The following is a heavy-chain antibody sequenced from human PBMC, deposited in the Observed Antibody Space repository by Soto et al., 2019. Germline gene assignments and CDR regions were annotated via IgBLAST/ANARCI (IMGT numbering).Heavy chain of an antibody. J-gene: IGHJ4*02. CDR1: GFTFSSYG. D-gene: IGHD3-3*01. V-gene: IGHV3-33*01. CDR2: IWYDGSNK. Sequence: QVQLVESGGGVVQPGRSLRLSCAASGFTFSSYGMHWVRQAPGKGLEWVAVIWYDGSNKYYADSVKGRFTISRDNSKNTLYLQMNSLRAEDTAVYYCARDNWDGVVIRSYFDYWGQGTLVTVSS. CDR3: ARDNWDGVVIRSYFDY.